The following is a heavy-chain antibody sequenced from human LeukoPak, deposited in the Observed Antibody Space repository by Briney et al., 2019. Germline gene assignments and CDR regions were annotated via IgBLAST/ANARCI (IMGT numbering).Heavy chain of an antibody. Sequence: SETLSLTCTVSGGSISSYYWSWIRQPPGKGLEWIGYIYYSGSTNYNPSLKSRVTISVDTSKNQFSLKLSSVTAADTAVYYCASTPSGSYYGYWGQGTLVTVSS. J-gene: IGHJ4*02. V-gene: IGHV4-59*01. CDR2: IYYSGST. CDR3: ASTPSGSYYGY. CDR1: GGSISSYY. D-gene: IGHD1-26*01.